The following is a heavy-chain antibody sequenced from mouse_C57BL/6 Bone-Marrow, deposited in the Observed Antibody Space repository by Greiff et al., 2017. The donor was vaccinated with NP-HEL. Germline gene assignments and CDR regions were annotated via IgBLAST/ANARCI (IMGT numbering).Heavy chain of an antibody. CDR2: IWTGGGT. CDR1: GFSLTSYA. J-gene: IGHJ4*01. V-gene: IGHV2-9-1*01. Sequence: QVQLQQSGPGLVAPSQSLSITCTVSGFSLTSYAISWVRQPPGQGLEWLGVIWTGGGTNYNSAIKSRLSISKDNSKSQVFLKMNSLQTDDTARYYCAREDDYDYYAMDYWGQGTAVTVSS. CDR3: AREDDYDYYAMDY. D-gene: IGHD2-4*01.